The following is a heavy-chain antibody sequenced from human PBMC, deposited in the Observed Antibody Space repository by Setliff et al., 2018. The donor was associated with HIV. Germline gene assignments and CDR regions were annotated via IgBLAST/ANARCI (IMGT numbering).Heavy chain of an antibody. CDR1: GFTFTAFR. Sequence: SGGSLRLSCAASGFTFTAFRMNWVRQAPGKGLEWVSSVIRGGHNTFYADSVKGRFTISRDNSKDTLYLQMSGLTAEDTAIYYCAKTLVVVASPLDFWGQGTLVTVSS. CDR3: AKTLVVVASPLDF. J-gene: IGHJ4*02. CDR2: VIRGGHNT. D-gene: IGHD2-15*01. V-gene: IGHV3-23*01.